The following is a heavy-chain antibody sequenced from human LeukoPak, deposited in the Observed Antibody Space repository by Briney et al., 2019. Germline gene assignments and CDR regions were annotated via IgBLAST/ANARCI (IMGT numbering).Heavy chain of an antibody. CDR3: SRDDGPFGGVRFDH. Sequence: ASVKVSCKASGYTFTGYYMHWVQQAPGQGLEWMGWISANNGNTNYAQKVQGRVTMTRDTSTSTAYMELRSLRYDDAAVYYCSRDDGPFGGVRFDHWGQGTLVTVSS. D-gene: IGHD3-16*01. CDR2: ISANNGNT. V-gene: IGHV1-18*04. J-gene: IGHJ4*02. CDR1: GYTFTGYY.